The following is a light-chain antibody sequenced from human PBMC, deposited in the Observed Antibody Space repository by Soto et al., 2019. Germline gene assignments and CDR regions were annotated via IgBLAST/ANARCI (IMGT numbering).Light chain of an antibody. CDR1: KSLIHSDGNTY. CDR3: LQGTHWPWT. J-gene: IGKJ1*01. Sequence: DVVMTPSTLFLPVTLGQPASISCRTSKSLIHSDGNTYLSWFQQRPGQSPRRLIYEVADRDSGVPDSFTGSGSGTDFTLKISRVEAEDVGVYYFLQGTHWPWTFGQGTEVE. CDR2: EVA. V-gene: IGKV2-30*02.